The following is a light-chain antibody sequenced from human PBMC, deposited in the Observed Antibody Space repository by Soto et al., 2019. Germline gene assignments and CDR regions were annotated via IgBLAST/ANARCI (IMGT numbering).Light chain of an antibody. J-gene: IGKJ2*01. V-gene: IGKV1-27*01. CDR1: QGISNN. CDR2: GAP. Sequence: DIQITQSPSSLSASVGDRVTITCRASQGISNNLAWYQQRPGKDPKLLIYGAPTLQSGVTSRFIGSGSGTDSSLPIRSLQPEDVGAYYCQRWKSAPPEFSFGQGTTLEIK. CDR3: QRWKSAPPEFS.